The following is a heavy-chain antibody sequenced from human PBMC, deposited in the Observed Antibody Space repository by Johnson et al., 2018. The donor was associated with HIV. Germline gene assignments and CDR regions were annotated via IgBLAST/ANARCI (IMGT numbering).Heavy chain of an antibody. CDR2: ISSSGSTI. V-gene: IGHV3-11*04. J-gene: IGHJ3*02. Sequence: VQLLESGGGLVKPGGSLRLSCAASGFSFSDYYMSWIRQAPGKGLEWVSYISSSGSTIYYADSVKGRFTISRDNAKNSLYLQMNSLRVEDTAVYYCAREITLIMGAPDAFDIWGQGTMVTVSS. D-gene: IGHD3-22*01. CDR3: AREITLIMGAPDAFDI. CDR1: GFSFSDYY.